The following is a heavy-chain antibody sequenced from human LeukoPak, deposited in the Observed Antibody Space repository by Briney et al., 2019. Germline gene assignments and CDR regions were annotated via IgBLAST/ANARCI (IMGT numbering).Heavy chain of an antibody. V-gene: IGHV1-69*06. CDR1: GGTFSSYA. D-gene: IGHD5-18*01. Sequence: ASVKVSCKASGGTFSSYAISWVRQAPGQGLEWMGGIIPIFGTANYAQKFQGRVTVTADKSTSTAYMELSSLRSEDTAVYYCARWKHTAMDPLYYFDYWGQGTLVTVSS. J-gene: IGHJ4*02. CDR2: IIPIFGTA. CDR3: ARWKHTAMDPLYYFDY.